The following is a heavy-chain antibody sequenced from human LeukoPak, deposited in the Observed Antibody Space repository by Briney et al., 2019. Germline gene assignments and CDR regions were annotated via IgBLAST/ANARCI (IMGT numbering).Heavy chain of an antibody. Sequence: GALRLSCAASGFTFSSYGMHWVRQAPGKGLEWVAVISYDGSNKYYADSVKGRFTISRDNSTNTLYLQMNSLRAEDTAAYYCAKAKDLSYYYDSSGYDYWGQGTLVTVSS. J-gene: IGHJ4*02. CDR3: AKAKDLSYYYDSSGYDY. CDR2: ISYDGSNK. V-gene: IGHV3-30*18. CDR1: GFTFSSYG. D-gene: IGHD3-22*01.